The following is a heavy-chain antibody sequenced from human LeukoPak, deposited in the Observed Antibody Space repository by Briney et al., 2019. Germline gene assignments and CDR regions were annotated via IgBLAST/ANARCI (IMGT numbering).Heavy chain of an antibody. D-gene: IGHD1-1*01. Sequence: PGGSLRLSCAASGCTFSNYALHWVRQAPGKGLEWVAVTSFDGNHNYCADSVKGRFTISRDNSKNTLYLQMNSLRAEDTAVYYCARAGTRSDAFDIWGQGTMVTVSS. J-gene: IGHJ3*02. CDR1: GCTFSNYA. CDR2: TSFDGNHN. CDR3: ARAGTRSDAFDI. V-gene: IGHV3-30-3*01.